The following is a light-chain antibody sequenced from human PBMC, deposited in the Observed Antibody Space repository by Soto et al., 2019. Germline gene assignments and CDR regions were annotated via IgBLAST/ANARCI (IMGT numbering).Light chain of an antibody. J-gene: IGKJ1*01. V-gene: IGKV1-5*01. CDR2: DAS. Sequence: DIQMTQSPSTLSASLGDRVTITCRASQGISRWLAWYQQRPGKAPKLLIYDASTLHSEVSSRFSGSGSGTEFTLTISSLQPNDSATYYCQQYTTYWTFGQGTKVDIK. CDR3: QQYTTYWT. CDR1: QGISRW.